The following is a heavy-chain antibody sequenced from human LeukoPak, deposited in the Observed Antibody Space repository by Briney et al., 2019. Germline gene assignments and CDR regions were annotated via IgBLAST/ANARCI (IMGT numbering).Heavy chain of an antibody. CDR1: GGTFTSYS. Sequence: SVKVSCKASGGTFTSYSVSWVRQAPGHGLEWMGGIVPIFGTTNYAQKFKGRVTRTTDGSTTIVYMELSSLRSEDTAVYYCARVTGYSNWFDPWGQGTLVTVSS. J-gene: IGHJ5*02. D-gene: IGHD4-11*01. CDR2: IVPIFGTT. CDR3: ARVTGYSNWFDP. V-gene: IGHV1-69*05.